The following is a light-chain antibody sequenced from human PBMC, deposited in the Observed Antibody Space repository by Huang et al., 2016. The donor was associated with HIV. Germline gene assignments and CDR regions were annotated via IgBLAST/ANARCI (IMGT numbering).Light chain of an antibody. CDR2: GAS. CDR1: QSLSSNY. Sequence: EIVLTQSPGTLSLSPGERATLSCRASQSLSSNYLAWYQQKPGQAPRLLIYGASSRATGIPDRFRGSGSGTDCTLTISRLELEDFAVYYCQQYGSSSYTFGQGTKLEIK. CDR3: QQYGSSSYT. V-gene: IGKV3-20*01. J-gene: IGKJ2*01.